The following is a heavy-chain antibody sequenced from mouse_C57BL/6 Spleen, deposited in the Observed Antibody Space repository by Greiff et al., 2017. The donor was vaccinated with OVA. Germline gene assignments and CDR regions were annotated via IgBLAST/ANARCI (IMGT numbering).Heavy chain of an antibody. Sequence: EVQLQQSGPELVKPGASVKISCKASGYTFTDYYMNWVKQSHGKSLEWIGDINPNNGGTSYNQKFKGKATLTVDKSSSTAYMERRSLTSEDSAVYDCARGGYYESYYAMDYWGQGTSVTVSS. D-gene: IGHD2-3*01. J-gene: IGHJ4*01. V-gene: IGHV1-26*01. CDR1: GYTFTDYY. CDR3: ARGGYYESYYAMDY. CDR2: INPNNGGT.